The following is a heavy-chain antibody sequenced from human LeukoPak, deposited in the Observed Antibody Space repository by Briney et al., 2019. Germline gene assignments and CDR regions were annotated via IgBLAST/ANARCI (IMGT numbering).Heavy chain of an antibody. D-gene: IGHD1-26*01. CDR1: GFTFSSYA. Sequence: GGSLRLSCAASGFTFSSYAMSWVRQAPGKGLEWVSSISSSSSYIYYADSVKGRFTISRDNSKNTLYLQMNSLRAEDTAVYYCARDYLSGSYYYFDYWGQGTLVTVSS. CDR2: ISSSSSYI. CDR3: ARDYLSGSYYYFDY. V-gene: IGHV3-21*01. J-gene: IGHJ4*02.